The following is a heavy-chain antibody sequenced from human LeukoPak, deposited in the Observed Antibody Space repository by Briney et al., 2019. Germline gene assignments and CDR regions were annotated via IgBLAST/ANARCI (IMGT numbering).Heavy chain of an antibody. D-gene: IGHD3-16*02. J-gene: IGHJ4*02. CDR2: IKQDGSEK. CDR1: GFTFSSYW. V-gene: IGHV3-7*03. Sequence: GGSLRLSCAASGFTFSSYWMSWVRQAPGKGLEWVANIKQDGSEKYYVDSVKGRFTISRDNAKNSLYLQMNSLRAEDTAVYYCARVLRLGESSSPGYWGQGTLVTVSS. CDR3: ARVLRLGESSSPGY.